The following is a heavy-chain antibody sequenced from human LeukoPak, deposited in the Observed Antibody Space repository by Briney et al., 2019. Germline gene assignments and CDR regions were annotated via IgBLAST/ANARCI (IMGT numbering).Heavy chain of an antibody. CDR3: AKARVVVVTY. CDR1: GFTFSSYS. CDR2: IDSSSSTI. D-gene: IGHD3-22*01. Sequence: GSLRLSCAASGFTFSSYSMNWVRQAPGKGLEGVSYIDSSSSTIYYADSVKGRFTISRDNAKNSLYLQMNSLRAEDTAVYYCAKARVVVVTYWGQGTLVTVSS. J-gene: IGHJ4*02. V-gene: IGHV3-48*04.